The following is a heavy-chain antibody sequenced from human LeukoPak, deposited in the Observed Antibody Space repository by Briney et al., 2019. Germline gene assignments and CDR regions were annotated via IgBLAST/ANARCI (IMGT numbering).Heavy chain of an antibody. D-gene: IGHD3-22*01. CDR1: GYTFTSYG. CDR2: INPNSGGT. CDR3: ARAYYDSSGSYSFDY. J-gene: IGHJ4*02. V-gene: IGHV1-2*02. Sequence: ASVKVSCKASGYTFTSYGISWVRQAPGQGLEWMGWINPNSGGTNYAQKFQGRVTMTRDTSISTAYMELSRLRSDDTAVYYCARAYYDSSGSYSFDYWGQGTLVTVSS.